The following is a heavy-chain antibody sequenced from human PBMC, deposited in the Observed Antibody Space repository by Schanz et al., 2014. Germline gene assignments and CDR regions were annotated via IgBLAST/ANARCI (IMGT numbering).Heavy chain of an antibody. CDR2: ISGTTTYT. CDR1: GFTFSDYY. CDR3: ASPSGYSDYGTYFDF. D-gene: IGHD5-12*01. V-gene: IGHV3-11*03. Sequence: VQLLESGGGLVRPGGSLRLSCAASGFTFSDYYMSWIRQAPGKGLEWVSYISGTTTYTNYADSVKGRFTISRDNSKNTLYLQMNSLRAEDTAVYYCASPSGYSDYGTYFDFWGQGTLVTVSS. J-gene: IGHJ4*02.